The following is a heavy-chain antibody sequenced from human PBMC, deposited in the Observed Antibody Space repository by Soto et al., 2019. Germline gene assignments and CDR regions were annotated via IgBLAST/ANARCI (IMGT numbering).Heavy chain of an antibody. CDR2: LSDSVGTT. CDR1: GFSFGTYT. V-gene: IGHV3-23*01. D-gene: IGHD3-22*01. Sequence: PGGSLRLSCAVSGFSFGTYTVNWVRQAPGMGLEWVSGLSDSVGTTHYAYSVKVRFTISRDKSKNTLYLQMNNLRAEDTAVYYCAKHLIGGRRKSPFDXWGQGTQVTVSX. J-gene: IGHJ4*02. CDR3: AKHLIGGRRKSPFDX.